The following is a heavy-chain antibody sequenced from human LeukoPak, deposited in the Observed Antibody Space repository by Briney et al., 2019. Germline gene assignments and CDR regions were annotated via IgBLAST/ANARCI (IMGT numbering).Heavy chain of an antibody. J-gene: IGHJ5*02. CDR2: IYTSGST. CDR3: ARYRGGSGSPLPSNWFDP. CDR1: GGSISCYY. D-gene: IGHD3-10*01. V-gene: IGHV4-4*09. Sequence: SETLSLTCTASGGSISCYYWSWIRQPPGKGLEWIGYIYTSGSTNCNPSLKSRVTISVDTSTNQFSLKLSSVTAADTAVYYCARYRGGSGSPLPSNWFDPWGQGTLVTVSS.